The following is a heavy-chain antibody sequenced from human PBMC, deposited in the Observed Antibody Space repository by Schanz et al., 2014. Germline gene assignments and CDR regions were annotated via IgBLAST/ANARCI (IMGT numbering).Heavy chain of an antibody. Sequence: VQLLESGGALEQPGGSLRLSCAASGFIFNDYYMNWIRQAPGKGLEWLSYISRDGTTSYYADSVKGRFTISRDNAKNTLSLQMNSLRAEDTAVYYCAREEGYGYGPGAFDIWGQGTMVTVSS. CDR3: AREEGYGYGPGAFDI. J-gene: IGHJ3*02. D-gene: IGHD5-18*01. V-gene: IGHV3-11*04. CDR1: GFIFNDYY. CDR2: ISRDGTTS.